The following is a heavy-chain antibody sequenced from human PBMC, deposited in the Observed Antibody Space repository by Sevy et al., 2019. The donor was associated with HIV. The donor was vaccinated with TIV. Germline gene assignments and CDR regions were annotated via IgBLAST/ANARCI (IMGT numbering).Heavy chain of an antibody. CDR3: ARHSHGSGTYYVPFDS. CDR1: GYSITSGYL. D-gene: IGHD3-10*01. Sequence: SETLSLTCAVSGYSITSGYLWGWIRQPPGKGLEWIGSVFHSGGTYYNPSLNSRVIISVDTSKNQFSLKLNSLTAADPAVYYCARHSHGSGTYYVPFDSWGQGTLVTVSS. V-gene: IGHV4-38-2*01. CDR2: VFHSGGT. J-gene: IGHJ4*02.